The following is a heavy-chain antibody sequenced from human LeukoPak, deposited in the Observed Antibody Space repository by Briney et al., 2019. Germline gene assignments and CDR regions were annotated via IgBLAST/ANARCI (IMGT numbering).Heavy chain of an antibody. CDR3: ARDGGHYYDS. D-gene: IGHD3-22*01. CDR2: ISYDGSNK. CDR1: GFTFSSYA. J-gene: IGHJ4*02. V-gene: IGHV3-30-3*01. Sequence: GGSLRLSCAASGFTFSSYATHWVRQAPGKGLEWVAVISYDGSNKYYADSVKGRFTISRDNSKNTLYLQMNSLRAEDTAVYYCARDGGHYYDSGGQGTLVTVSS.